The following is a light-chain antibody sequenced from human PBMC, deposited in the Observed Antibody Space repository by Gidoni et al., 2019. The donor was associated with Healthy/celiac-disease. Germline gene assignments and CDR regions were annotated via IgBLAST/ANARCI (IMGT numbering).Light chain of an antibody. CDR3: HHDSNLWT. J-gene: IGKJ1*01. CDR2: KAS. CDR1: QSIGDW. V-gene: IGKV1-5*03. Sequence: DIQMTQSPSTLSASIGDRVTVTCRASQSIGDWLAWYQQKAGEAPKLLIYKASRVESGVPSRFSGSGSGTEFTLTINSLQPDDFATYYCHHDSNLWTFGQXSKVDIK.